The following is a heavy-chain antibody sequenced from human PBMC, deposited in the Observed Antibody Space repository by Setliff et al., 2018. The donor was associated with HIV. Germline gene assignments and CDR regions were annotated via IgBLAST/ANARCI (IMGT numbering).Heavy chain of an antibody. D-gene: IGHD6-13*01. J-gene: IGHJ6*02. V-gene: IGHV1-3*01. CDR3: AREQLGFGPPRGMDV. CDR1: GYPFTTYA. CDR2: INAANGNT. Sequence: VASVKVSCKASGYPFTTYAMHWVRQAPGQRPEWMGWINAANGNTKYSQKFQGRVTIIRDTSASTAYMELSSLRSEDTAVYYCAREQLGFGPPRGMDVWGQGTTVTV.